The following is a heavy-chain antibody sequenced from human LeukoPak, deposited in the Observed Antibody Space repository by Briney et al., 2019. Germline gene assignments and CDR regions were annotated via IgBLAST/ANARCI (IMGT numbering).Heavy chain of an antibody. Sequence: SETLSLTCAVYGGSFSGYYWSWIRKPPGKGLEWIGEINHSGSTNYNPSLKSRVTISVDTSKNQFSLKLSSVTAADTAVYYCARGPRYYGSGSYYKGASFDYWGQGTLVTVSS. CDR2: INHSGST. J-gene: IGHJ4*02. D-gene: IGHD3-10*01. CDR1: GGSFSGYY. V-gene: IGHV4-34*01. CDR3: ARGPRYYGSGSYYKGASFDY.